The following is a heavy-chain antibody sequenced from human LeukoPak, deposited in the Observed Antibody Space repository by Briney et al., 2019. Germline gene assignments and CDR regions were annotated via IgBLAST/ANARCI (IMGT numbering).Heavy chain of an antibody. CDR1: GFTFSGSA. D-gene: IGHD3-16*01. Sequence: GGSLKLSCAASGFTFSGSAMHWVRQASGKGLEWVGRIRSKANSYATAYAASVKGRFTISRDDSKNTAYLQMNSLKTEDTAVYYCTTRPDYDYVWGSYPDAFDIWGQGTMVTVSS. V-gene: IGHV3-73*01. CDR2: IRSKANSYAT. CDR3: TTRPDYDYVWGSYPDAFDI. J-gene: IGHJ3*02.